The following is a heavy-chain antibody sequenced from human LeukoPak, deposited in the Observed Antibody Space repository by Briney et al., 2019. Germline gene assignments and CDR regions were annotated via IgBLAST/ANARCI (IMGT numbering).Heavy chain of an antibody. CDR1: GGSISSGSYY. CDR2: IYTSGST. J-gene: IGHJ3*02. D-gene: IGHD2-21*02. Sequence: SQTLSLTCTVSGGSISSGSYYWSWIRQPAGKGLEWIGRIYTSGSTNYNPSLKSRVTISLDTSGNQFSLKLSSVTAADTAVYYCASGYCGGACQLGGVDMWGQGTMVTVSS. CDR3: ASGYCGGACQLGGVDM. V-gene: IGHV4-61*02.